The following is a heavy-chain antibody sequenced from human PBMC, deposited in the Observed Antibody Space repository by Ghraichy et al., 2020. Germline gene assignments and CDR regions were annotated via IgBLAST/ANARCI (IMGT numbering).Heavy chain of an antibody. CDR1: GGSISSYY. Sequence: SQTLSLTCTVSGGSISSYYWSWIRQPPGKGLEWIGYIYYSGSTNYNPSLKSRVTISVDTSKNQFSLKLSSVTAADTAVYYCARVTPRRDGYKIYYYYMDVWGKGTTVTVSS. V-gene: IGHV4-59*01. D-gene: IGHD5-24*01. J-gene: IGHJ6*03. CDR2: IYYSGST. CDR3: ARVTPRRDGYKIYYYYMDV.